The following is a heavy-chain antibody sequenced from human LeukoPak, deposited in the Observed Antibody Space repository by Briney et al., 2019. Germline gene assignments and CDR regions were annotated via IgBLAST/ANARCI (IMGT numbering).Heavy chain of an antibody. CDR2: ISAYNGNT. V-gene: IGHV1-18*01. J-gene: IGHJ5*02. CDR1: GYTFTSYG. D-gene: IGHD3-16*02. CDR3: ARVGDYVWGSYRGNWFDP. Sequence: ASVKVSCKASGYTFTSYGISWVRQAPGQGLEWMGWISAYNGNTNYAQKLQGRVTMTTDTSTSTAYMELRSLRSDDTAVYYCARVGDYVWGSYRGNWFDPWGRGTLVTVSS.